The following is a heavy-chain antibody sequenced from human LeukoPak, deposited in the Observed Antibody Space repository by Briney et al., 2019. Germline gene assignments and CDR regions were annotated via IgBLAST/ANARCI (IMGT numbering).Heavy chain of an antibody. CDR2: IIPIFGTA. D-gene: IGHD5-12*01. CDR3: ARDSGYDVGAMAYFDY. V-gene: IGHV1-69*05. J-gene: IGHJ4*02. Sequence: SLKVSCKASGGTFSSYAISWVLQAPGQGLEWMGGIIPIFGTANYAQKFQGRVTITTDESTGTAYMELSSLRSEDTAVYYCARDSGYDVGAMAYFDYWGQGTLVTVSS. CDR1: GGTFSSYA.